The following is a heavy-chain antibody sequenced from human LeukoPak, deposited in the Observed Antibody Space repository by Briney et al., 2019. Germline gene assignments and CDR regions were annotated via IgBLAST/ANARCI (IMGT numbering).Heavy chain of an antibody. CDR3: AREDSYGYFFDY. CDR1: GFTISSYS. J-gene: IGHJ4*02. V-gene: IGHV3-64*01. D-gene: IGHD5-18*01. CDR2: ISNNEGNT. Sequence: GGSLRLSCAASGFTISSYSVNWVRQAPGKGLEYVSAISNNEGNTYYANSVKGRFTISRDNSKNTLYLQMGSLRAEDTAVYYCAREDSYGYFFDYWGQGTLVTVSS.